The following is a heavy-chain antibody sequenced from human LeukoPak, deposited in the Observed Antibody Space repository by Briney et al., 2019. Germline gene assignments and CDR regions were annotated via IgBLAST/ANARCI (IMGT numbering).Heavy chain of an antibody. CDR3: ACPHLWSGYDY. CDR1: GGTFSSYT. V-gene: IGHV1-69*02. CDR2: IIPILGIA. J-gene: IGHJ4*02. Sequence: SVKVSCKASGGTFSSYTISWVRQAPGQGLEWMGRIIPILGIANYAQKFQGRVTITADKSTSTAYMELSSLRSEDTAVYSCACPHLWSGYDYWGQGTLVTVSS. D-gene: IGHD3-3*01.